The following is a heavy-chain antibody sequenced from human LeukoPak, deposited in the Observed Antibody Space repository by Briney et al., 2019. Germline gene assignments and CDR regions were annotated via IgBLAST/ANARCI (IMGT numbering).Heavy chain of an antibody. CDR2: ISSSGSTI. Sequence: SGGSLRLSCAASGFTFSDYYMSWIRQAPGKGLEWVSYISSSGSTIYYADSVKGRFTISRDTSRNTLYLQMNSLRLEDTAVYYCVKDLMRDRWFGESWGQGTLVTVSS. CDR3: VKDLMRDRWFGES. CDR1: GFTFSDYY. J-gene: IGHJ5*02. D-gene: IGHD3-10*01. V-gene: IGHV3-11*04.